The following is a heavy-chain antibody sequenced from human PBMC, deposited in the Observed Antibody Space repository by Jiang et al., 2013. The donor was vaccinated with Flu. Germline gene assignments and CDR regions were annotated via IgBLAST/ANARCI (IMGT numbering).Heavy chain of an antibody. J-gene: IGHJ6*02. Sequence: TLSLTCTVSGGSISSYYWSWIRQPQEGTGVDWVYLLQWEHQLQPSLKSRVTISVDTSKNQFSLKLSSVTAADTAVYYCARLNYDFWSAESYYYYGMDVWGQGTTVTVSS. CDR3: ARLNYDFWSAESYYYYGMDV. CDR2: LLQWEH. V-gene: IGHV4-59*08. D-gene: IGHD3-3*01. CDR1: GGSISSYY.